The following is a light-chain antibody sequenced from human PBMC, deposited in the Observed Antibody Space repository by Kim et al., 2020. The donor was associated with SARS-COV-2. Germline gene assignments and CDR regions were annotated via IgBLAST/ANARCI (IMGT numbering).Light chain of an antibody. CDR1: QDIDKS. Sequence: ASVGDRVTITCRASQDIDKSLAWYQQKPGKIPQVLIYAASTLQSGVPSRFSGSGSGTEFTLTIGSLQTEDVATYYCQKYNSAPWTFGPGTKVEIK. CDR2: AAS. CDR3: QKYNSAPWT. J-gene: IGKJ1*01. V-gene: IGKV1-27*01.